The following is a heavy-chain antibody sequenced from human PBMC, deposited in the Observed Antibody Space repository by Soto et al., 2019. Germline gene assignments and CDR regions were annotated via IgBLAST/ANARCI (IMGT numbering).Heavy chain of an antibody. Sequence: EVQLLESGGGLVQPGGSLRLSCAASGFTFSSYAMSWVRQAPGKGLEWVSATSGSGGSTYYADSVKGRFTISRDNSKNTLYLQMNSLRAEDTAVYYCARPSDYGDYADWGQGTLVTVSS. D-gene: IGHD4-17*01. CDR3: ARPSDYGDYAD. CDR1: GFTFSSYA. J-gene: IGHJ4*02. V-gene: IGHV3-23*01. CDR2: TSGSGGST.